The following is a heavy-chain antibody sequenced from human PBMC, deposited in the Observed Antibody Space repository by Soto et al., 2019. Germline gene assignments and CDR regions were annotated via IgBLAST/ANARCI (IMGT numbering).Heavy chain of an antibody. Sequence: SETLSLTCTVSGGSISSGGYYWSWIRQHPGKGLEWIGYIYYSGSTYYNPSLKSRVTISVDTSKNQSSLKLSSVTAADTAVYYCARGADYYDSSGYSYDYWGQGTLVTVSS. J-gene: IGHJ4*02. V-gene: IGHV4-31*03. CDR2: IYYSGST. D-gene: IGHD3-22*01. CDR3: ARGADYYDSSGYSYDY. CDR1: GGSISSGGYY.